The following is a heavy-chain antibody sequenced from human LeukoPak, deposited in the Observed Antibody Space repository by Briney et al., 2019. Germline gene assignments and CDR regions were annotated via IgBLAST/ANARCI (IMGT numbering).Heavy chain of an antibody. CDR1: GFTFSAFG. CDR2: IPYDGSDK. J-gene: IGHJ3*02. Sequence: GGSLRLSCAASGFTFSAFGMHWVRQAPGKGLEWVTFIPYDGSDKYYADSVKGRFTISRDNSKNTLYLQMNNMRTEDTAVYYCARAGYYDSSGYYRSGAFDIWGQGTMVTVSS. V-gene: IGHV3-30*19. CDR3: ARAGYYDSSGYYRSGAFDI. D-gene: IGHD3-22*01.